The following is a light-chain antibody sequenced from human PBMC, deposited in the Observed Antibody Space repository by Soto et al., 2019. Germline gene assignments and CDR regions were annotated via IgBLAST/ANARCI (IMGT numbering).Light chain of an antibody. CDR2: DVK. V-gene: IGLV2-11*01. CDR1: SSDVGGYNY. Sequence: QSVLTQPRSVSGSPGQSVTIPCTGTSSDVGGYNYVSWYQQHPGKAPKVMIYDVKKRPSGVPDRFSGSKSGNTASLTISGLQAEDEADYYCCSYAGSSWVFGGGTKLTVL. CDR3: CSYAGSSWV. J-gene: IGLJ3*02.